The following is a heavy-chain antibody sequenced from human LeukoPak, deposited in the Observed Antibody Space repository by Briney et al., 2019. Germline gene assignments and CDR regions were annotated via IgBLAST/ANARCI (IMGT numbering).Heavy chain of an antibody. D-gene: IGHD3-10*01. CDR3: AKDLDYYGSGSYYPLYTPSFDY. Sequence: PGGSLRLSCAASGFTFSSYSMNWVRQAPGKGLEWVSAISGSGGSTYYADSVKGRFTISRDNSKNTLYLQMNSLRAEDTAVYYCAKDLDYYGSGSYYPLYTPSFDYWGQGTLVTVSS. J-gene: IGHJ4*02. CDR2: ISGSGGST. CDR1: GFTFSSYS. V-gene: IGHV3-23*01.